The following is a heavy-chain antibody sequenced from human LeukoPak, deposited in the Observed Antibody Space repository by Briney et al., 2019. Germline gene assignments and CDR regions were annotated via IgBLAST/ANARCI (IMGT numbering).Heavy chain of an antibody. V-gene: IGHV3-74*01. D-gene: IGHD3-22*01. CDR3: ARAGYDTSGSYIATFDY. CDR1: GFTFSSYW. CDR2: INTDGSST. J-gene: IGHJ4*02. Sequence: PGGSLRLSCGASGFTFSSYWMFWVRQAPGQGLVWVSRINTDGSSTTHADSVKGRFTISRDNAKNTLYLQMNSLRADDPAVYYCARAGYDTSGSYIATFDYWGQGTLVTVSS.